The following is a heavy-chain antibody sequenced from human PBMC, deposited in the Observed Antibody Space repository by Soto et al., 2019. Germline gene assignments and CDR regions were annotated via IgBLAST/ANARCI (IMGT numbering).Heavy chain of an antibody. CDR2: IIPSGGTT. J-gene: IGHJ5*02. V-gene: IGHV1-46*01. D-gene: IGHD4-4*01. Sequence: ASVKVSCKASGYTFTNYYMHWVRQAPGQGLEWMGLIIPSGGTTTYAQKFQGRVTMTRDTSTSTLYMELSSLRSEDTAVYYCGRDGSNSPIHWFDPWGQGTLVTVSS. CDR1: GYTFTNYY. CDR3: GRDGSNSPIHWFDP.